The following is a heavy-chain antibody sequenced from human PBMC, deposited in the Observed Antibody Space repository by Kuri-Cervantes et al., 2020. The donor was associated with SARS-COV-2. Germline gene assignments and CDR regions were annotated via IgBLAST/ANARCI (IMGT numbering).Heavy chain of an antibody. D-gene: IGHD3-10*01. J-gene: IGHJ6*02. V-gene: IGHV3-74*01. CDR3: ARDYQYYYGSGSYYLVYYYYGMDV. CDR2: INSDGSST. CDR1: GFTFSSYW. Sequence: GGSLRLCCAASGFTFSSYWMHWVRQAPGKGLVWVSRINSDGSSTSYADSVKGRFTISRDNAKNTLYLQMNSLRAEDTAVYYCARDYQYYYGSGSYYLVYYYYGMDVWGQGTTVTVSS.